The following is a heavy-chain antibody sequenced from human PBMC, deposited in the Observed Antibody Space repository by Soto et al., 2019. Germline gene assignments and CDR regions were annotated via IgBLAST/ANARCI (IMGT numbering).Heavy chain of an antibody. CDR1: GGTFSSFA. J-gene: IGHJ6*02. CDR2: FVPVSGIV. V-gene: IGHV1-69*01. D-gene: IGHD4-17*01. CDR3: VTEVYGDYAGRVYDYYGMNV. Sequence: QVQLVQSGAEVKKPGSSVKVSCKASGGTFSSFAISWVRQAPGQGLEWVGGFVPVSGIVTIAQRFQGRVKVSADGSPSTVYMELTSLRSEHTAVYYCVTEVYGDYAGRVYDYYGMNVWGQGTTVIVTS.